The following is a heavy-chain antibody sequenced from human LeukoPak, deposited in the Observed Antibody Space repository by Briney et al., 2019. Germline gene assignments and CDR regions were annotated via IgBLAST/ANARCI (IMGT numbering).Heavy chain of an antibody. V-gene: IGHV3-7*03. D-gene: IGHD5-12*01. J-gene: IGHJ4*02. Sequence: GGSLRLSCAASGFTFSSYWMSWVRQAPGKGLEWVANIQQDGSEKYYVDSVKGRFTISRDNSKNTLYLQMNSLRAEDTAVYYCAKGNHRGLPFDYWGQGTLVTVSS. CDR2: IQQDGSEK. CDR1: GFTFSSYW. CDR3: AKGNHRGLPFDY.